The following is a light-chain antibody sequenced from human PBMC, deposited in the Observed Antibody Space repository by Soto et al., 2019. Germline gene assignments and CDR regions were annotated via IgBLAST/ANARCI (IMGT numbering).Light chain of an antibody. CDR2: AAS. Sequence: DIQITQSPSSLSASVGDRVTITCRASQSISSYLNWYRQKPGKAPKVLIYAASSLQSGVPSRFSGSGAGTDCTRTISSLQPEDVATYYCQQSYSTPRTFGQGTQVDNK. V-gene: IGKV1-39*01. J-gene: IGKJ1*01. CDR1: QSISSY. CDR3: QQSYSTPRT.